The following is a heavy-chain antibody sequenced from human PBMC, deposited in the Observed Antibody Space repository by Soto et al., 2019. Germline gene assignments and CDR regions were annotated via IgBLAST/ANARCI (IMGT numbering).Heavy chain of an antibody. D-gene: IGHD2-21*01. CDR2: INPSGGST. CDR1: GYTFTSYY. Sequence: RASVKVSCKASGYTFTSYYMHWVRQAPGQGLEWMGIINPSGGSTSYAQKFQGRVTMTRDTSTSTVYMELSSLRSEDTAVYYCARDSDRGGAATGVDYWGQGTLVTVSS. J-gene: IGHJ4*02. V-gene: IGHV1-46*01. CDR3: ARDSDRGGAATGVDY.